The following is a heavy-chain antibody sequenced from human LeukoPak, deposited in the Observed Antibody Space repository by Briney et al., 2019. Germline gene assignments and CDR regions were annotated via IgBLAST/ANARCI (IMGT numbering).Heavy chain of an antibody. V-gene: IGHV3-30*18. CDR1: GFTFSNNG. CDR3: AKSPSRYDFWSSYYSYFDY. CDR2: ISYDGSNK. J-gene: IGHJ4*02. D-gene: IGHD3-3*01. Sequence: GGSLRLSCAASGFTFSNNGMDWVRQAPGKGLEWVAVISYDGSNKYYADSVKGRFTISRDNSKNTLYLQMNSLRAEDTAVYYCAKSPSRYDFWSSYYSYFDYWGRGTLVTVSS.